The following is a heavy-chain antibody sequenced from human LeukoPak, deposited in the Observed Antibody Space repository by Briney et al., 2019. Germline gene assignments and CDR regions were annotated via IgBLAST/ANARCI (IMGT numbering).Heavy chain of an antibody. CDR3: AKAYDYYGSGVFDY. CDR2: VSGSGGST. D-gene: IGHD3-10*01. V-gene: IGHV3-23*01. J-gene: IGHJ4*02. CDR1: GFTFSSYA. Sequence: GGTLRLSCAASGFTFSSYAMSWVRQAPGKGLEWVSAVSGSGGSTYYADSVKGRFTISRDNSKNTLYLQMNSLRAEDTAVYYCAKAYDYYGSGVFDYWGQGTLVTVSS.